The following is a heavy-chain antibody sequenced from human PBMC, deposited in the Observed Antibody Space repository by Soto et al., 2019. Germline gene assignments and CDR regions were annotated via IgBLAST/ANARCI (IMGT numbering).Heavy chain of an antibody. CDR3: ATHTPGIAAAGTPDAFDI. D-gene: IGHD6-13*01. CDR1: GYSFTSYW. V-gene: IGHV5-51*01. CDR2: IYPGDSDT. J-gene: IGHJ3*02. Sequence: LKISCKGSGYSFTSYWIGWVRQMPGKGLEWMGNIYPGDSDTRYSPSFQGQVTISADKSISTAYLQWSSLKASDTAMYYCATHTPGIAAAGTPDAFDIWGQGTMVTVSS.